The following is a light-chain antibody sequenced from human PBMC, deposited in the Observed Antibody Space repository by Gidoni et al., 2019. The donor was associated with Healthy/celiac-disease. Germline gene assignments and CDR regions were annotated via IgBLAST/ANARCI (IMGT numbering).Light chain of an antibody. J-gene: IGKJ1*01. CDR3: QQYYRTPWT. CDR1: QSVFYSSNNKND. CDR2: WAS. Sequence: DIVMTQTPDSLAVSLAERAPTNSKSSQSVFYSSNNKNDLAWYQQKPGQPPKLLIYWASTRESGVPDRFSGSGSGTDFTLTISSLQAEDVAVYYCQQYYRTPWTFGQGTKVEIK. V-gene: IGKV4-1*01.